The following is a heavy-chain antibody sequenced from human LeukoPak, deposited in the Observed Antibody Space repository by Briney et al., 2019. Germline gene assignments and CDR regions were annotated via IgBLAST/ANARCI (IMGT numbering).Heavy chain of an antibody. CDR3: ARDVGRWAQYYFDY. D-gene: IGHD1-26*01. Sequence: ASVMVSCKTSGYSFIGHHIHWVRQAPGQALEWMGWINPNSGGTEYAQKFQGRVTMTRDTSISTAYMDLNRLTSDDSAVYYCARDVGRWAQYYFDYWGQGTLVTVSS. J-gene: IGHJ4*02. V-gene: IGHV1-2*02. CDR1: GYSFIGHH. CDR2: INPNSGGT.